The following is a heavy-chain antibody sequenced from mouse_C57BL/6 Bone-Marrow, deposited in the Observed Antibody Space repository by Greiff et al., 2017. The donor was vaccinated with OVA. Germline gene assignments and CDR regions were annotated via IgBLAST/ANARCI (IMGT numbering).Heavy chain of an antibody. V-gene: IGHV1-15*01. Sequence: QVQLQQSGAELVRPGASVTLSCKASGYTFTDYEMHWVKQTPVHGLEWIGAIDPETGGTAYNQRFKGKAILTADKSSSTAYMELRSLTSEDSAVYYCTKHSYVWGVYYWGQGTTLTVSS. CDR2: IDPETGGT. CDR3: TKHSYVWGVYY. CDR1: GYTFTDYE. J-gene: IGHJ2*01. D-gene: IGHD2-10*02.